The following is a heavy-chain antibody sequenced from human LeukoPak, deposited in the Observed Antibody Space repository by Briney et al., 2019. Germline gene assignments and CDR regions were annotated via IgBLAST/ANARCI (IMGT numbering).Heavy chain of an antibody. Sequence: SKTLSLTCTVSGGSISSSSHYWGWIRQPPGKGLEWIANINYGGTTYFNPSLKSRVTIFVDTSKNQFSLRLSSVTAADTAVYYCATDSSGYYGADYWGQGTLVTVSS. J-gene: IGHJ4*02. CDR1: GGSISSSSHY. CDR2: INYGGTT. V-gene: IGHV4-39*02. D-gene: IGHD3-22*01. CDR3: ATDSSGYYGADY.